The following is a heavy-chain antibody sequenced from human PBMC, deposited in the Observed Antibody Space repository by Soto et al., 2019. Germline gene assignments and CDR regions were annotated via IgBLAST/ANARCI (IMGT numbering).Heavy chain of an antibody. CDR2: ISGSGGST. J-gene: IGHJ6*03. Sequence: VGSLRLSCAASGCNFGSYAMSWVRQAPGKGLEWVSAISGSGGSTYYADSVKGRFTISRDNSKNTLYLQMNSLRAEDTAVYYCAKGVRSYYYMDVWGRGTTVTVSS. V-gene: IGHV3-23*01. CDR1: GCNFGSYA. CDR3: AKGVRSYYYMDV.